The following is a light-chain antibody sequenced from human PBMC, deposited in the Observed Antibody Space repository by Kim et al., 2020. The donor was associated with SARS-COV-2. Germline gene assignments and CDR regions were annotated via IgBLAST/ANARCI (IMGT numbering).Light chain of an antibody. V-gene: IGLV3-1*01. CDR3: QAWDSRTGI. J-gene: IGLJ2*01. CDR1: RLGDKY. CDR2: EGT. Sequence: SYELTQPPSVSVSPGQTASITCSGDRLGDKYACWYQQKPGQSPVLVIYEGTERPSGIPERFSGSKSGTTATLTISGTQATDAADYYCQAWDSRTGIFGGGTKLTVL.